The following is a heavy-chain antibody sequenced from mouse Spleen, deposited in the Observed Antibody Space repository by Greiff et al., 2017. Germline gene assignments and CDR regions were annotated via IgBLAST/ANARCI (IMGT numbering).Heavy chain of an antibody. J-gene: IGHJ1*01. CDR1: EYEFPSHD. D-gene: IGHD4-1*01. CDR3: ARQGGTGTGWYFDV. V-gene: IGHV5-2*01. Sequence: EVKLVESGGGLVQPGESLKLSCESNEYEFPSHDMSWVRKTPEKRLELVAAINSDGGSTYYPDTMERRFIISRDNTKKTLYLQMSSLRSEDTALYYCARQGGTGTGWYFDVWGAGTTVTVSS. CDR2: INSDGGST.